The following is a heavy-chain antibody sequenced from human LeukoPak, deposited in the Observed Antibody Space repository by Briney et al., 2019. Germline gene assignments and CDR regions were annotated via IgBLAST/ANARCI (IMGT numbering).Heavy chain of an antibody. CDR3: TYSSGWYVGNY. V-gene: IGHV1-46*01. J-gene: IGHJ4*02. D-gene: IGHD6-19*01. CDR2: INPSGGST. CDR1: GYTFTSYY. Sequence: GASVKVSCKASGYTFTSYYMHWVRQAPGQGLEWMGIINPSGGSTSYAQKFQGRVTMTRDTSTSTVYMELSSLRSEDTAVYYCTYSSGWYVGNYWGQGTLVTVSS.